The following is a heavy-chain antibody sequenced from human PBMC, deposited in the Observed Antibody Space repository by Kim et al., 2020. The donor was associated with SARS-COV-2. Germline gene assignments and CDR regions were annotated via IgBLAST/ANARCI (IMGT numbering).Heavy chain of an antibody. D-gene: IGHD6-19*01. V-gene: IGHV4-59*08. CDR1: GGSISSYY. CDR2: IYYSGST. Sequence: SETLSLTCTVSGGSISSYYWSWIRQPPGKGLEWIGYIYYSGSTNYNPSLKSRVTISVDTSKNQFSLKLSSVTAADTAVYYCARLVAVAGLGVDYWGQGTLVAVSS. CDR3: ARLVAVAGLGVDY. J-gene: IGHJ4*02.